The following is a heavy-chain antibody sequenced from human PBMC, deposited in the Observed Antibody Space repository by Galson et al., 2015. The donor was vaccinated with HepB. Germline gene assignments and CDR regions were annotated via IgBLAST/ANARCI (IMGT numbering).Heavy chain of an antibody. CDR1: GFTFSSYA. D-gene: IGHD6-13*01. J-gene: IGHJ6*02. Sequence: SLRLSCAASGFTFSSYAMHWVRQAPGKGLEWVAVISYDGSNKYYADSVKGRFTISRDNSKNTLYLQMNSLRAEDTAVYYCARDQGIAAAGTWFDYYYYYGMDVWGQGTTVTVSS. CDR3: ARDQGIAAAGTWFDYYYYYGMDV. V-gene: IGHV3-30-3*01. CDR2: ISYDGSNK.